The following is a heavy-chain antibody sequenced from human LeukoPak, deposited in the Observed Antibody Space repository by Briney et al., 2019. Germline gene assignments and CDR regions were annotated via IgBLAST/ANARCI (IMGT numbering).Heavy chain of an antibody. CDR3: ARTTRTSYYMDV. D-gene: IGHD1-14*01. Sequence: PGGSLRLSCAASGFTFSSYSMNWVRQAPGKGLEWVSSISSSSSYIYYADSVKGRFTISRDNAKNSLYLQMNSLRAEDTAVYYCARTTRTSYYMDVWGKGTTVTISS. V-gene: IGHV3-21*01. CDR2: ISSSSSYI. CDR1: GFTFSSYS. J-gene: IGHJ6*03.